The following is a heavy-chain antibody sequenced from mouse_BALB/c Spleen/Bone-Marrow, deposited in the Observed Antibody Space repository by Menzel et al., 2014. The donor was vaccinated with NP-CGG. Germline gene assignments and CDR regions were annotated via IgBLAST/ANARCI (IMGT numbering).Heavy chain of an antibody. CDR3: ARRVWSRGGDY. J-gene: IGHJ4*01. Sequence: DVMLVESGGGLVQPGGSLKLSCAASGFTFSSYTMSWVRQTPEKRLEWVAYISNGGGSTYYPDTVKGRFTISRDNAKNTLYRQRSSLKSEDTAMYYCARRVWSRGGDYWGQGTSVTVSS. V-gene: IGHV5-12-2*01. CDR2: ISNGGGST. CDR1: GFTFSSYT. D-gene: IGHD2-10*02.